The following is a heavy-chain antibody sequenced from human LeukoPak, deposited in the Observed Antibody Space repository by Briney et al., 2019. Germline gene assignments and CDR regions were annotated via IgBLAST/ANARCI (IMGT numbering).Heavy chain of an antibody. Sequence: GGSLRLSCAASGFTFSSYGMHWVRQAPGKGLEWVAFIRYDGSNKYYADSVKGRFTISRDNSKNTLYLQMNNLRTEDTAVYYCVKDRGGYVKYRTFESWGQGTLVTVSS. CDR2: IRYDGSNK. CDR3: VKDRGGYVKYRTFES. J-gene: IGHJ1*01. V-gene: IGHV3-30*02. D-gene: IGHD5-12*01. CDR1: GFTFSSYG.